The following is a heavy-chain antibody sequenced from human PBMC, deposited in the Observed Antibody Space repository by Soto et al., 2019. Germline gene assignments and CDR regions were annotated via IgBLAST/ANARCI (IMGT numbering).Heavy chain of an antibody. V-gene: IGHV3-11*05. D-gene: IGHD6-13*01. J-gene: IGHJ4*02. CDR3: ARGRGAAADYFDF. CDR1: GFTFSDYY. CDR2: ISSSTSHT. Sequence: QVQLVKSGGGLVKPGGSLRLSCAVSGFTFSDYYMTWIRQAPGTGLEWVSYISSSTSHTNYADSVKGRFTISRDNAKNSLFLQMNSLRAEDTAVYYCARGRGAAADYFDFWGQGTLVTVSS.